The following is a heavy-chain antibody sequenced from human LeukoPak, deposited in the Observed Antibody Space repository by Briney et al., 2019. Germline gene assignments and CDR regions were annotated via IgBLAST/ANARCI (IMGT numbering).Heavy chain of an antibody. Sequence: GSLRLSCAASGFTFSSYGMHWVRQAPGKGLEWVAVIWYGGSNKYYADSVKGRFTISRDNAKNSLYLQMNSLRAEDTAVYYCARDWSGSDYYLDYWGQGTLVTVSS. V-gene: IGHV3-33*08. CDR3: ARDWSGSDYYLDY. D-gene: IGHD3-10*01. CDR1: GFTFSSYG. CDR2: IWYGGSNK. J-gene: IGHJ4*02.